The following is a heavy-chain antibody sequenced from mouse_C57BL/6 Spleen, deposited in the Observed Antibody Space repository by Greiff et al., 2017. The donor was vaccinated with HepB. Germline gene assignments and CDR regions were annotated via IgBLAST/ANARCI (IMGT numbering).Heavy chain of an antibody. Sequence: EVKLQESGAELVRPGASVKLSCTASGFNIKDDYMHWVKQRPEQGLEWIGWIDPENGDTEYASKFQGKATITADTSSNTAYLQLSSLTSEDTAVHYCIQGYFDYWGQGTTLTVSS. CDR1: GFNIKDDY. V-gene: IGHV14-4*01. J-gene: IGHJ2*01. CDR3: IQGYFDY. CDR2: IDPENGDT.